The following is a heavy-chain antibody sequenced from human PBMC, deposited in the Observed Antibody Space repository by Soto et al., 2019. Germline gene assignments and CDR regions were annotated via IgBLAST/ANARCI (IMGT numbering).Heavy chain of an antibody. Sequence: PGGSLRLSCAASGFTFNTYAMSWVRQAPGKGLEWVSALTPSGGETFYADSVKGRFTISRDNSMNALYLQMNSLRIEDTAVYYCAHPRGYGVFDAYDIWGQGTMVTVSS. CDR1: GFTFNTYA. D-gene: IGHD4-17*01. CDR2: LTPSGGET. V-gene: IGHV3-23*01. J-gene: IGHJ3*02. CDR3: AHPRGYGVFDAYDI.